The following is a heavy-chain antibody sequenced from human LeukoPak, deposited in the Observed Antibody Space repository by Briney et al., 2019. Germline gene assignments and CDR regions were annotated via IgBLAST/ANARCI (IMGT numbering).Heavy chain of an antibody. CDR1: GGSFSGYY. J-gene: IGHJ4*02. Sequence: SETLSLTCAVYGGSFSGYYWSWIRQPPGKGLEWIGEINRSGSTNYNPSLKSRVTISVDTSKNQFSLKLSSVTAADTAVYYCARLGSGYDMYYFDYWGQGTLVTVSS. CDR2: INRSGST. CDR3: ARLGSGYDMYYFDY. V-gene: IGHV4-34*01. D-gene: IGHD5-12*01.